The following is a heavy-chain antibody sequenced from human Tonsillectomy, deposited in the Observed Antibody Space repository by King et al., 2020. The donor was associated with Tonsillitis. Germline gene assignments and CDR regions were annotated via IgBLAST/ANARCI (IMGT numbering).Heavy chain of an antibody. CDR1: GGSINSGDYY. V-gene: IGHV4-61*02. CDR3: ARRCGAFAGGYCSSYAFDI. J-gene: IGHJ3*02. CDR2: IEPSGSA. D-gene: IGHD2-21*02. Sequence: QLQESGPGLVKPSQTLSLTCTVSGGSINSGDYYWSWIRQPAGKGLEWIGHIEPSGSAQDNPSVRGRVAISVYPYRNQFSLQLSSVTAADTAIYYRARRCGAFAGGYCSSYAFDIWGQGTMVTVSS.